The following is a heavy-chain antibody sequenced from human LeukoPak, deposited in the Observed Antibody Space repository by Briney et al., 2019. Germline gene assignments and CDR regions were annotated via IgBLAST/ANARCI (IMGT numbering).Heavy chain of an antibody. CDR3: ASSRGQWLVHGHAFDI. CDR1: GFTFSSYE. D-gene: IGHD6-19*01. V-gene: IGHV3-53*01. J-gene: IGHJ3*02. Sequence: GSLRLSCAASGFTFSSYEMNWVRQAPGKGLEWVSVIYSGGSTYYADSVKGRFTISRDNSKNTLYLQMNSLRAEDTAVYYCASSRGQWLVHGHAFDIWGQGTMVTVSS. CDR2: IYSGGST.